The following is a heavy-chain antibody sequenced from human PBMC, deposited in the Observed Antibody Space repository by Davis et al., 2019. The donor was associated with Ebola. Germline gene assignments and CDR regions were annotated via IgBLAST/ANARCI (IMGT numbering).Heavy chain of an antibody. D-gene: IGHD3-22*01. CDR3: ARSITMILEGWFDH. Sequence: ASVKVSCKAAGYAFNRYGIAWVRQAPGQRLEWMGWISDYNGNTNYAQKFQGRVTMTTDTSTSTAYMELRSLRSDDTAVYFCARSITMILEGWFDHWGQGTLVTVSS. J-gene: IGHJ5*02. V-gene: IGHV1-18*01. CDR2: ISDYNGNT. CDR1: GYAFNRYG.